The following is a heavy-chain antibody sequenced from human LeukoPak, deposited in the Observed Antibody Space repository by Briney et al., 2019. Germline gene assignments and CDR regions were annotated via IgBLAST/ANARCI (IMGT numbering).Heavy chain of an antibody. CDR3: ARAYYDFWSGILGYNWNDVEGQPFDY. V-gene: IGHV3-48*01. CDR2: ISNSSSTI. Sequence: GGSLRLSCAASGFTFSSSAMNWVRQAPGKGLEWVSYISNSSSTIYYADSVKGRFTISRDNAKNSLYLQMNSLRAEDTAVYYCARAYYDFWSGILGYNWNDVEGQPFDYRGQGTLVTVSS. J-gene: IGHJ4*02. D-gene: IGHD3-3*01. CDR1: GFTFSSSA.